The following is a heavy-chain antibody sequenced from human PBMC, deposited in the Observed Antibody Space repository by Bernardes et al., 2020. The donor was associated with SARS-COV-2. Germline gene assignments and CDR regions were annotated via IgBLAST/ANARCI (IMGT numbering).Heavy chain of an antibody. J-gene: IGHJ4*02. D-gene: IGHD3-3*01. CDR3: ARGWSRDFWH. CDR2: INTNTGDP. V-gene: IGHV7-4-1*02. CDR1: GNTFTSYA. Sequence: ASVKVSCKASGNTFTSYAMNWVRQAPGQGLEWMGWINTNTGDPTYAQAFTGRFVFSLDTSVSTAYLQISSLEAEDTAMYYCARGWSRDFWHWGQGTLVTVSS.